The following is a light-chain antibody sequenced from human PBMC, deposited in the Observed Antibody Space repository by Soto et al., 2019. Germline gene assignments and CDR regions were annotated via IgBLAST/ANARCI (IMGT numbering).Light chain of an antibody. CDR3: QQLKSFPLS. CDR1: QGISSS. Sequence: IQLTQSPSSLSASVGDRVTITCRAGQGISSSLAWYQQQPGKAPKPLIYAASTLQSGVPSRFSGSGSGTDFTLTISSLQPEDFATYYCQQLKSFPLSFGGGTKVDIK. J-gene: IGKJ4*01. V-gene: IGKV1-9*01. CDR2: AAS.